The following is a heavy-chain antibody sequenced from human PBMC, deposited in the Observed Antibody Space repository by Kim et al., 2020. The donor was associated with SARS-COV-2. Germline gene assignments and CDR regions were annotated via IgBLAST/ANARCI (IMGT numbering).Heavy chain of an antibody. CDR3: AKDRKGIVVVPAAPFDY. D-gene: IGHD2-2*01. V-gene: IGHV3-30*18. Sequence: GGSLRLSCAASGFTFSSYGMHWVRQAPGKGLEWVAVISYDGSNKYYADSVKGRFTISRDNSKNTLYLQMNSLRAEDTAVYYCAKDRKGIVVVPAAPFDYWGQGTLVTVSS. CDR2: ISYDGSNK. CDR1: GFTFSSYG. J-gene: IGHJ4*02.